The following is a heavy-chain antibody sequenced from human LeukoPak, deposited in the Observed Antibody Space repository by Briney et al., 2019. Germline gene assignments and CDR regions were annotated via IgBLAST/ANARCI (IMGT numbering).Heavy chain of an antibody. CDR1: VGSINSGNW. Sequence: SGTLSLTCAVSVGSINSGNWWSWIRQPPGKGLEWIGSMYYSGNTYYNASVKSRVTISVDTSENQFSLKLRAVTAADTAVFYCSRHVLASAEIDFWGQGTLVTVSS. CDR2: MYYSGNT. D-gene: IGHD6-13*01. V-gene: IGHV4-39*01. J-gene: IGHJ4*02. CDR3: SRHVLASAEIDF.